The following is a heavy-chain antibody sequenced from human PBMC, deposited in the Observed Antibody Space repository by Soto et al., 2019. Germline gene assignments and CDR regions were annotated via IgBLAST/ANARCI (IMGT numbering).Heavy chain of an antibody. CDR1: GGSVNGYY. CDR2: INHTGGT. J-gene: IGHJ5*02. V-gene: IGHV4-34*02. Sequence: QVHLQQWGAGLLKPSETLSLTCAVYGGSVNGYYWNWIRQPPGKGLEWIGDINHTGGTNYNPSLKSPVNLSVHTSKKQYSPRLSSVTAAETAIYYRVTRITVFGLLIPPFDTWGQGTQVTVSS. CDR3: VTRITVFGLLIPPFDT. D-gene: IGHD3-3*01.